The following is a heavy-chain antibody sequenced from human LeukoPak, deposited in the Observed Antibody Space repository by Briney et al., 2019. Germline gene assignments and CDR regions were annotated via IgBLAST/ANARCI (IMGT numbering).Heavy chain of an antibody. CDR2: ISWNSGSI. D-gene: IGHD6-6*01. CDR3: ASSSSLGGAFDI. Sequence: GGSLRLSCAASGFTFDDYAMHWVRQAPGKGLEWVSTISWNSGSIAYADSVKGRFTISRDNAKNSLYLRMNSLRAEDMALYYCASSSSLGGAFDIWGQGTMVTVSS. CDR1: GFTFDDYA. V-gene: IGHV3-9*03. J-gene: IGHJ3*02.